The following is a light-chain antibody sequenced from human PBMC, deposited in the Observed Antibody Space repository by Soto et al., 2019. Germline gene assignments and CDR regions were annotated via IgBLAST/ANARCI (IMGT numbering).Light chain of an antibody. V-gene: IGKV3-20*01. CDR2: GAS. Sequence: PGDRATLSSRASQSVSSSYLAWYQQKPGQAPRLLIYGASSRATGIPDRFSGSGSGTDFTLTISRLEPEDFAVYYCQQYGSSGTFGQGTKVDTK. J-gene: IGKJ1*01. CDR3: QQYGSSGT. CDR1: QSVSSSY.